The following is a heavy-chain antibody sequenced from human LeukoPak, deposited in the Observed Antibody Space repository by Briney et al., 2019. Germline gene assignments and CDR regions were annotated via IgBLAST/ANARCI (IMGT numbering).Heavy chain of an antibody. CDR1: GFTFSSYA. CDR3: ARDRGSGWYRADYFDY. Sequence: PGGSLRLSCAASGFTFSSYAMSWVRQAPGKGLEWVANIKQDGSEKYYVDSVKGRFTISRDNAENSLYLQMNSLRAEDTALYYCARDRGSGWYRADYFDYWGQGTLSPSPQ. D-gene: IGHD6-19*01. J-gene: IGHJ4*02. CDR2: IKQDGSEK. V-gene: IGHV3-7*01.